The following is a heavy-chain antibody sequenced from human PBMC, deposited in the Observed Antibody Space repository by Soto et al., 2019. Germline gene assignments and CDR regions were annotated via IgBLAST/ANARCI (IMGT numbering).Heavy chain of an antibody. CDR1: GGPIRSGGDY. Sequence: QVQLQESGPGLVKPSQTLSLTCTVSGGPIRSGGDYWNWVRQHPGKGLEWIGHISSGGTTYYNPSLESRVAISEDNSKNQFSLTLRSVTAADTAVYFCARENLTAMYFFDSWGQGILVTVSS. CDR3: ARENLTAMYFFDS. CDR2: ISSGGTT. V-gene: IGHV4-31*03. J-gene: IGHJ4*02. D-gene: IGHD3-9*01.